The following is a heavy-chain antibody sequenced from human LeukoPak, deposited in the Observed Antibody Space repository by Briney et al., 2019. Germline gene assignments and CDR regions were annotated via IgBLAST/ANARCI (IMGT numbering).Heavy chain of an antibody. J-gene: IGHJ5*02. CDR2: ISSSSSSTI. V-gene: IGHV3-48*02. CDR3: ARGHGDYGDNWFDP. Sequence: GGSLRLSCAASGFTFSSYSMNWVRQAPGKGLEWVSYISSSSSSTIYYADSVKGRFTISRDNAKNSLYLQMNSLRDEDTAVYYCARGHGDYGDNWFDPWGQGTLVTVSS. D-gene: IGHD4-17*01. CDR1: GFTFSSYS.